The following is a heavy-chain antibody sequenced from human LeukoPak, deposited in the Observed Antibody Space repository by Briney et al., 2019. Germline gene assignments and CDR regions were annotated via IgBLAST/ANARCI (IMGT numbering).Heavy chain of an antibody. J-gene: IGHJ4*02. V-gene: IGHV4-59*08. CDR2: ISYSGST. CDR1: GVSISTYH. Sequence: SETLSRTCAVSGVSISTYHWSWIRQPPGKGLEWIGYISYSGSTKYNPSLKSRVTQSVDTSKSQFSLKLSSVTAADTAVYYCTRHLDDYGSGSYEYWGQGTLVTVSS. D-gene: IGHD3-10*01. CDR3: TRHLDDYGSGSYEY.